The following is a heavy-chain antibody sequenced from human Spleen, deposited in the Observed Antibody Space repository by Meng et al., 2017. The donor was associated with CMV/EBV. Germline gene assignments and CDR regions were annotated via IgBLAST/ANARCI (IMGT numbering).Heavy chain of an antibody. Sequence: GESLKISCVGSGFTFSTYAMSWVRQAPGKGLEWVSTISASGASTHDAASVRGRFTISRDSSKNTLYLQMNSLRAEDTAIYYCAKDRGSGWPLDHWGQGTLVTVSS. CDR1: GFTFSTYA. CDR3: AKDRGSGWPLDH. J-gene: IGHJ4*02. CDR2: ISASGAST. V-gene: IGHV3-23*01. D-gene: IGHD6-19*01.